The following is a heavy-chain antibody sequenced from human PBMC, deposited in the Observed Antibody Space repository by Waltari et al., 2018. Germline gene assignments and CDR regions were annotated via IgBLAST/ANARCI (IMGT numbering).Heavy chain of an antibody. J-gene: IGHJ6*02. V-gene: IGHV4-59*01. CDR2: IYYSGST. CDR1: GGSISSYY. Sequence: QVQLQESGPGLVKPSEPLSLTCTVSGGSISSYYWSWIRQPPGKGLEWIGYIYYSGSTNYNPSLNSRVTISVDTSKNQFSLKLSSVTAADTAVYYCARGGWFGESRQSGMDVWGQGTTVTVSS. D-gene: IGHD3-10*01. CDR3: ARGGWFGESRQSGMDV.